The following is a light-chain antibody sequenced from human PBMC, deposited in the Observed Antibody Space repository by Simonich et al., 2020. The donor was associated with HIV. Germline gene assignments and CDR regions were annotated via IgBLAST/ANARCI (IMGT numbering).Light chain of an antibody. CDR2: WAS. CDR1: QSVLYSSNNKNY. Sequence: DIVMTQSPDSLAVSLGERATINYKSSQSVLYSSNNKNYLAWYQQKPGHPPNLLIYWASTRESGVPDRFRASGSGTDFTLTISSLQAEDVAVYYCQQYYTTPPTFGQGTKVEIK. V-gene: IGKV4-1*01. J-gene: IGKJ1*01. CDR3: QQYYTTPPT.